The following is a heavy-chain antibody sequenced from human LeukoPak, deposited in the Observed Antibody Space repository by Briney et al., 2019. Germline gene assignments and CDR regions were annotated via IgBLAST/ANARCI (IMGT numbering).Heavy chain of an antibody. V-gene: IGHV1-2*06. Sequence: ASVKVSCKASGYTFTGYRMHWVRQAPGQGPEWMGRLSPNSGATNYAQKFQGRVTMTSDTSISTAYMELSSLRSDDTAVYYCARDEVGGGPDAFDIWGQGTMVTVSS. CDR3: ARDEVGGGPDAFDI. J-gene: IGHJ3*02. CDR1: GYTFTGYR. D-gene: IGHD1-26*01. CDR2: LSPNSGAT.